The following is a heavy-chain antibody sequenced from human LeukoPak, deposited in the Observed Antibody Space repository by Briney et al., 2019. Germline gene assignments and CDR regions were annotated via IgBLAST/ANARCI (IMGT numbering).Heavy chain of an antibody. CDR3: ARGLDYVPFDP. V-gene: IGHV4-34*01. J-gene: IGHJ5*02. CDR2: INHSGST. CDR1: GGSFSGYY. Sequence: SETLSLTCAVYGGSFSGYYWSWIRQPPGKGLEWIGEINHSGSTNYNPSLKSRVTISVDTSKSQFSLKLSSVTAADTAVYYCARGLDYVPFDPWGQGTLVTVSS. D-gene: IGHD4-17*01.